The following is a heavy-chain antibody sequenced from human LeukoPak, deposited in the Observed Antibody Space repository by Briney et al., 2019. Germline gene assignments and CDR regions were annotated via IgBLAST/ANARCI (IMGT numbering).Heavy chain of an antibody. CDR2: IYPGDSDT. CDR1: GYTFTSYW. CDR3: ARGDYGDFRVFYTLFDY. D-gene: IGHD4-17*01. Sequence: GESLKISCKGSGYTFTSYWIGWVRQMPGKGLEWMGIIYPGDSDTRYSPSFQGQVTISADKSISTAYLQWSSLKASDTAMYYCARGDYGDFRVFYTLFDYWGQGTLVTVSS. J-gene: IGHJ4*02. V-gene: IGHV5-51*01.